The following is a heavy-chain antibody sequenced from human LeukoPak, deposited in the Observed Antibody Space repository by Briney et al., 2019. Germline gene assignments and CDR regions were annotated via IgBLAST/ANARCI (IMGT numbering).Heavy chain of an antibody. J-gene: IGHJ3*02. V-gene: IGHV3-48*01. D-gene: IGHD3-3*01. Sequence: GGSLRLSCAASGFTFSSYSMNWVRQAPGKGLEWVSYISSSSSTIYYADSVKGRFTISRDNAKNSLYLQMNSLRAEDTAVYYCATYYDLWSGISPRGFDIWGQGTMVTVSS. CDR2: ISSSSSTI. CDR3: ATYYDLWSGISPRGFDI. CDR1: GFTFSSYS.